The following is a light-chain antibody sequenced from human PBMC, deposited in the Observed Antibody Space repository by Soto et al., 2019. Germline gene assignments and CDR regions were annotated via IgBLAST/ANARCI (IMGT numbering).Light chain of an antibody. CDR3: HQRSNWPRT. CDR1: QSVASS. Sequence: EIVLTQSPATLSLSPGERATLSCRASQSVASSLAWYQQKPGQAPRLLIYDASNRATGIPARFSGSGSGTDFTLTISSLEPEDFAVYYCHQRSNWPRTFGQGTKV. V-gene: IGKV3-11*01. J-gene: IGKJ1*01. CDR2: DAS.